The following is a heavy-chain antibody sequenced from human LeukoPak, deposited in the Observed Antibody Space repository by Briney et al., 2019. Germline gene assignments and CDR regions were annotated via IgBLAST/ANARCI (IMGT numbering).Heavy chain of an antibody. J-gene: IGHJ3*02. V-gene: IGHV3-23*01. D-gene: IGHD4-23*01. CDR1: GFTFSNFA. Sequence: GGSLRLSCAASGFTFSNFAVSWVRQAPGKGLEWVSAISGSGGSTYYADSVKGRFTISRDNSKNTMYLQMNSLRAEDTAVYYCAKSPAVDADFDIWGQGTMVTVSS. CDR3: AKSPAVDADFDI. CDR2: ISGSGGST.